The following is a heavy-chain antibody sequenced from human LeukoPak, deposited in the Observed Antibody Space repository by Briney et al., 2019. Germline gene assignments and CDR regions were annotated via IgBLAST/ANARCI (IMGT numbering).Heavy chain of an antibody. CDR2: MNPNTGNT. CDR1: GDTFTSYD. D-gene: IGHD4-17*01. J-gene: IGHJ3*02. Sequence: GASVKVSCKASGDTFTSYDINWVRLATGQGLEWMGWMNPNTGNTGCAQKFQGRVTITRNTSISTAYMELSSLRSEDTAVYYCARGSLDYGDLYDAFDIWGQGTMVTVSS. V-gene: IGHV1-8*03. CDR3: ARGSLDYGDLYDAFDI.